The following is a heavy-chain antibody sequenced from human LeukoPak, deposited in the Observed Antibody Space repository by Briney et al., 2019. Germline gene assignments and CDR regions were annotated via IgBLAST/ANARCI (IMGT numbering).Heavy chain of an antibody. V-gene: IGHV3-74*01. CDR2: INLDGSTT. J-gene: IGHJ6*03. D-gene: IGHD4-17*01. CDR1: GFTFSNYW. Sequence: GGSLRLSCVASGFTFSNYWMHWFRQIPGKGLVWVSRINLDGSTTTYADSVKGRFTISRDNAKNTLYLQMNSLRAEDTALYYCARDKTVSALRRDYMDVWGKGTTVTVSS. CDR3: ARDKTVSALRRDYMDV.